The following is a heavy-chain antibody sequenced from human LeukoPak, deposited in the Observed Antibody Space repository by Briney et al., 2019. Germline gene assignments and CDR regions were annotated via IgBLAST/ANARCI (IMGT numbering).Heavy chain of an antibody. CDR3: ARGAWRWKMATSTFVC. Sequence: GGSLRLSCAASGFTFSSYAMYWVRQAPGKGLEWVAVISYDGSNKYYADSVEGRFSISRDNSKNTLYLQMNSLRAEDTAVCCCARGAWRWKMATSTFVCWGGGALVAVSS. CDR2: ISYDGSNK. D-gene: IGHD5-24*01. V-gene: IGHV3-30*04. J-gene: IGHJ4*02. CDR1: GFTFSSYA.